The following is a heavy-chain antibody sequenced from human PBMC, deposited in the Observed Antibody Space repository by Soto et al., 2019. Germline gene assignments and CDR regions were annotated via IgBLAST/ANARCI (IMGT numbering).Heavy chain of an antibody. V-gene: IGHV1-69*12. Sequence: QVQLVQSGAEVKKPGSSVKVSCKASGGTFSSYAISWVRQAPGQGLEWMGGIIPMFGTTNYAQKFQGRVTIAAEESTSTADRELSSLRSEDTAVYYCARVVTVVKSFHYWYVDLWGRGTLVTVSS. J-gene: IGHJ2*01. D-gene: IGHD2-15*01. CDR2: IIPMFGTT. CDR1: GGTFSSYA. CDR3: ARVVTVVKSFHYWYVDL.